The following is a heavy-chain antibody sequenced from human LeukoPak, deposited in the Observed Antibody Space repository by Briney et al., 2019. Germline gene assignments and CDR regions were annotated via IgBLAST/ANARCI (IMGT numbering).Heavy chain of an antibody. J-gene: IGHJ5*02. CDR3: ARGGTSYDSSCP. Sequence: ASVKVSCKASGGTFSSYAISWVRQAPGQGLEWMGRIIPILGIANYAQKFQGRVTITADKSTSTAYMELSSLRSEDTAVYYCARGGTSYDSSCPWGQGTLVTVSS. CDR1: GGTFSSYA. D-gene: IGHD3-22*01. CDR2: IIPILGIA. V-gene: IGHV1-69*04.